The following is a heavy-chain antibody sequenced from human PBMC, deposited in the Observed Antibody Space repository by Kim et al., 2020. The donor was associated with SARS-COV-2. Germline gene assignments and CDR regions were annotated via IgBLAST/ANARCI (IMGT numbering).Heavy chain of an antibody. CDR2: SGST. V-gene: IGHV4-59*01. J-gene: IGHJ4*02. D-gene: IGHD5-18*01. Sequence: SGSTTYHPSLKSRVAVSLDMSKSQFSLKLTSVTAADTAVYYCARMDTALDYWGQGTLVTVSS. CDR3: ARMDTALDY.